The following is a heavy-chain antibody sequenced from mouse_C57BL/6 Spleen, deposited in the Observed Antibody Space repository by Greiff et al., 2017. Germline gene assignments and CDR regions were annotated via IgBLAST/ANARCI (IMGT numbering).Heavy chain of an antibody. V-gene: IGHV1-52*01. Sequence: QVQLQQPGAELVRPGSSVKLSCKASGYTFTSYWMHWVKQRPIQGLEWIGNIDPSDSETHYNQKFKDKATLTVDKSSSTAYMQLSSLTSEDSAVXYCARGGGTSGFDYWGQGTTLTVSS. CDR2: IDPSDSET. J-gene: IGHJ2*01. D-gene: IGHD3-3*01. CDR1: GYTFTSYW. CDR3: ARGGGTSGFDY.